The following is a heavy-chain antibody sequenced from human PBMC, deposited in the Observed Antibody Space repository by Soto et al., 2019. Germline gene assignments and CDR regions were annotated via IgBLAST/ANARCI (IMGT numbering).Heavy chain of an antibody. CDR2: INPNNGDT. CDR3: ASLVGSL. Sequence: AASVKVSCKASGYTFTGYRLHWVRQAPGQGLEWVGWINPNNGDTNLAQKFQGSVTMTRDTSITTAYMELSSLTSDDAAVYYCASLVGSLWGQGTLVTVSS. D-gene: IGHD2-15*01. J-gene: IGHJ4*02. CDR1: GYTFTGYR. V-gene: IGHV1-2*02.